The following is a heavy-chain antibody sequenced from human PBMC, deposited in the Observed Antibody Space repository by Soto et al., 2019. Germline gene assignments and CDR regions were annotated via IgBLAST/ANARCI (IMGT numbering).Heavy chain of an antibody. V-gene: IGHV4-61*01. D-gene: IGHD1-26*01. Sequence: QVQLQESGPGLVKPSETLSLTCTVSGGSVSSGSYYWSWIRQPPGKGLEWSGYIYYSGSTNYNPSLKSRVTLSVDTSKNPVCLKLSSVTAADTAVYYCARGWSYPYYYDMDVWGQGTTVTVSS. CDR1: GGSVSSGSYY. CDR2: IYYSGST. CDR3: ARGWSYPYYYDMDV. J-gene: IGHJ6*02.